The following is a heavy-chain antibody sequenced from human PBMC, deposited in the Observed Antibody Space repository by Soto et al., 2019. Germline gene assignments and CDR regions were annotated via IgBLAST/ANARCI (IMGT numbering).Heavy chain of an antibody. Sequence: EVQILESGGDLVQPGGSLRLSCAASGFTFSSYAMSWVRQAPGKGLEWVSGISGSGGSTYYADSVKGRFSISRDNSKNTLYLQMNSLRAEDTAIYYCARVRGYIVVVPAARTYFDYWGQGILVLVSS. CDR3: ARVRGYIVVVPAARTYFDY. J-gene: IGHJ4*02. D-gene: IGHD2-2*01. V-gene: IGHV3-23*01. CDR1: GFTFSSYA. CDR2: ISGSGGST.